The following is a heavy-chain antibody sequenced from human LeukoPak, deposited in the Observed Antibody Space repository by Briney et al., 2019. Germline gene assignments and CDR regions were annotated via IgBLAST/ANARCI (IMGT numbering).Heavy chain of an antibody. D-gene: IGHD1-26*01. J-gene: IGHJ4*02. CDR1: GGSLSGYY. CDR3: ARYRGVVGIDY. V-gene: IGHV4-34*01. CDR2: INHSGST. Sequence: TSETLSLTCAVYGGSLSGYYWSWIRQPPGKGLEWIGEINHSGSTKYSPSLKSRVTISVDTSKNQFSLKLTSLTAADTAVYYCARYRGVVGIDYWGQGTLVTVSS.